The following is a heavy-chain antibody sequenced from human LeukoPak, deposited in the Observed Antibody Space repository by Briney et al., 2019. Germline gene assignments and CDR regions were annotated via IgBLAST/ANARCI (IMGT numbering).Heavy chain of an antibody. CDR2: ITSSSSYI. CDR3: ARGSLEARAFDI. CDR1: GFTFSSYN. V-gene: IGHV3-21*01. J-gene: IGHJ3*02. Sequence: GGSLRLSCAASGFTFSSYNMNWVRQALGEGLEWVSSITSSSSYIYYADSMKGRFTISRDNAKNSLYLQMNSLRAEDTAVYYCARGSLEARAFDIWGQGTMVTVSS. D-gene: IGHD3-3*01.